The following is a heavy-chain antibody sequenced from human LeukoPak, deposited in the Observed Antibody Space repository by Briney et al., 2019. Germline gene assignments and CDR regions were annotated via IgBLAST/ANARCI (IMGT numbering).Heavy chain of an antibody. D-gene: IGHD5-18*01. Sequence: GGSLRLSCAASGFTFSSYWMTWVRQAPGKGLEWVANIKPDGSEKYYVDSVKGRFTISRDNAKNLLYVQMNSLRAEDTAVYYCTRGGAARNYYYVDVWGKGTTVTVSS. CDR2: IKPDGSEK. V-gene: IGHV3-7*01. J-gene: IGHJ6*03. CDR3: TRGGAARNYYYVDV. CDR1: GFTFSSYW.